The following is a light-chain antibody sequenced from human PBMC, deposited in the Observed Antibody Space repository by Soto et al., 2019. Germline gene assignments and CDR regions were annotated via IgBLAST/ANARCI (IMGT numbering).Light chain of an antibody. V-gene: IGLV2-14*01. CDR2: DVI. Sequence: QSALTQPDSVSGSPGQSITISCTGTSSDVGGYDYVSWCQQHPGKAPKLIIYDVINRPSGVSHRFSASKSGNTTSLTSSGLQAEDEAHYYCSSHTTTITPPVLFGGGTKLTVL. CDR1: SSDVGGYDY. CDR3: SSHTTTITPPVL. J-gene: IGLJ2*01.